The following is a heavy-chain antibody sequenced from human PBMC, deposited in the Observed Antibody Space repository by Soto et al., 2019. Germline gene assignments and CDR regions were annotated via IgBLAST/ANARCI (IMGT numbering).Heavy chain of an antibody. Sequence: GGSLRLSCAASGFTFSSYEMNWVRQAPGKGLEWVSYISSSGSTIYYADSVKGRFTISRDNATNSLYLQMNSLRAEDTAVYYCARLFYGSTGYDYRCQGTRVTVSS. CDR1: GFTFSSYE. J-gene: IGHJ4*02. V-gene: IGHV3-48*03. CDR2: ISSSGSTI. D-gene: IGHD6-13*01. CDR3: ARLFYGSTGYDY.